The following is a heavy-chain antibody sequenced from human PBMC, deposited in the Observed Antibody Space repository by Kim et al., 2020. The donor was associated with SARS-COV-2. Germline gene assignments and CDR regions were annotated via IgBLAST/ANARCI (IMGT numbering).Heavy chain of an antibody. Sequence: GGSLRLSCAASGFTFSSYAMHWVRQAPGKGLEWVAVISYDGSNKYYADSVKGRFTISRDNSKNTLYLQMNSLRAEDTAVYYCAREGDYDSSGYYIYWGQGALVTLPS. V-gene: IGHV3-30*04. CDR1: GFTFSSYA. J-gene: IGHJ4*02. CDR2: ISYDGSNK. D-gene: IGHD3-22*01. CDR3: AREGDYDSSGYYIY.